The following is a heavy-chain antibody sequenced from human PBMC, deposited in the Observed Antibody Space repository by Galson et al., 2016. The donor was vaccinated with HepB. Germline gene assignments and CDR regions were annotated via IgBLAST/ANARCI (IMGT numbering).Heavy chain of an antibody. V-gene: IGHV1-18*01. CDR2: ISAHNGDT. CDR3: ATDRGVARALPDYFEY. Sequence: SVKVSCKASGYTFTNYGITWVRQAPGQGLEWMGWISAHNGDTNYPQNFQGRVTMTTDTSTSTAYMELRSLRSDDTAVYYCATDRGVARALPDYFEYWGQGTLVTVSS. J-gene: IGHJ4*02. D-gene: IGHD3-3*01. CDR1: GYTFTNYG.